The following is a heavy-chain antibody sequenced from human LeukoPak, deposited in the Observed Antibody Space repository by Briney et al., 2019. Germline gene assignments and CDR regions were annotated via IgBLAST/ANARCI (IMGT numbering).Heavy chain of an antibody. V-gene: IGHV3-21*01. CDR3: ARDRRGIAAAGTDAFDI. D-gene: IGHD6-13*01. CDR2: ISSSSSYI. CDR1: EFTFSSYS. Sequence: GGSLRLSCAASEFTFSSYSMSWVRQAPGKGLEWVSSISSSSSYIYYADSVKGRFTISRDNAKNSLYLQMNSLRAEDTAVYYCARDRRGIAAAGTDAFDIWGQGTMVTVSS. J-gene: IGHJ3*02.